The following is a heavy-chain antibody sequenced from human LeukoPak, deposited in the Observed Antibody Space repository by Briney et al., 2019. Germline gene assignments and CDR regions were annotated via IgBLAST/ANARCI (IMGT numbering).Heavy chain of an antibody. D-gene: IGHD5-18*01. Sequence: GRCLRLSCAASGFTFSTYAMPWVRQAPGKGLEWVAVISYDGSSKYYADSVKGRFTISRDNSKNTLYLQMNSLRAEDTAVYYCARARSSYGYGDAFDIWGQGTMVTVSS. CDR2: ISYDGSSK. J-gene: IGHJ3*02. CDR1: GFTFSTYA. V-gene: IGHV3-30*04. CDR3: ARARSSYGYGDAFDI.